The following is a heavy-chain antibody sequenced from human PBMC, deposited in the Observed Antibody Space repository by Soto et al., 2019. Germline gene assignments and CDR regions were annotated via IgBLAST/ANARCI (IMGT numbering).Heavy chain of an antibody. D-gene: IGHD2-2*01. V-gene: IGHV1-18*01. CDR3: ARLLCRGSCYEQSGY. CDR1: GYTFTSYG. CDR2: ISAYNGNT. J-gene: IGHJ4*02. Sequence: QVQLVQSGAEVKKPGASVKVSCKASGYTFTSYGISWVRQAPGQGLEWMGWISAYNGNTKYAQKLQSRVTMTTDTSTSTAYMELRSLRSDDTAVYYCARLLCRGSCYEQSGYWGQGTLVTVSS.